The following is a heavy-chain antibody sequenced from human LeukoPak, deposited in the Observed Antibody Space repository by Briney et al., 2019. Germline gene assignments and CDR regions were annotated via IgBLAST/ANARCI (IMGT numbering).Heavy chain of an antibody. V-gene: IGHV4-39*07. CDR1: GGSISSSTYY. CDR2: IYYSGST. D-gene: IGHD5-18*01. CDR3: ARSQYSYPHTFDI. J-gene: IGHJ3*02. Sequence: PSETLSLTCPVSGGSISSSTYYWGWIRQPPGKGLEWIGSIYYSGSTYSNPSLRSRVTISVDTSKSQFSLKLNSLTAADTAVYYCARSQYSYPHTFDIWGQGTMVTVSS.